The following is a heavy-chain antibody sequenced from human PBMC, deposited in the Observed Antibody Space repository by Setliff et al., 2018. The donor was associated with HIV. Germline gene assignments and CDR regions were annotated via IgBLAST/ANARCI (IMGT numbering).Heavy chain of an antibody. CDR2: INHSGSP. CDR3: SSLLSRGSSCYSSCYSYRDY. D-gene: IGHD3-22*01. J-gene: IGHJ4*02. Sequence: SETLSLTCVVYNGSFSGHYWSWIRQPPGKGPEWIGEINHSGSPNYNPSLKSRVTISLDTSKNQFSLKLSSVTAADTAVYYCSSLLSRGSSCYSSCYSYRDYWGQGTLVTVSS. V-gene: IGHV4-34*01. CDR1: NGSFSGHY.